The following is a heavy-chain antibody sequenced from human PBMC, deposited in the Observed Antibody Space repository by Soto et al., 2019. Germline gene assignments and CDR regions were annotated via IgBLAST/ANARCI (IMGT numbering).Heavy chain of an antibody. CDR2: INPTGGEK. J-gene: IGHJ4*02. D-gene: IGHD6-19*01. V-gene: IGHV3-7*03. Sequence: GGSLRLSCAAFGFSFSNVWMTWVRQAPGKGLEWVACINPTGGEKYYVDSVKGRVTVSRDNAKNSLYLEMNSLRAGDTAVYYCVREGSAWSRGYWGQGTMVTVSS. CDR1: GFSFSNVW. CDR3: VREGSAWSRGY.